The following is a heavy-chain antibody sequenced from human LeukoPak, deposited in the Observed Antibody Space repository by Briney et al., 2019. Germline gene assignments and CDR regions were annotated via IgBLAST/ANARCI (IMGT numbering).Heavy chain of an antibody. CDR1: GGSISSYY. D-gene: IGHD3-22*01. V-gene: IGHV4-59*05. Sequence: SETLSLTCTVSGGSISSYYWSWIRQPPGKGLEWIGSIYYSGSTYYNPSLKSRVTISVDTSKNQFSLKLSSVTAADTAVYYCARLGGYYDSSGNFDYWGQGTLVTVSS. CDR3: ARLGGYYDSSGNFDY. J-gene: IGHJ4*02. CDR2: IYYSGST.